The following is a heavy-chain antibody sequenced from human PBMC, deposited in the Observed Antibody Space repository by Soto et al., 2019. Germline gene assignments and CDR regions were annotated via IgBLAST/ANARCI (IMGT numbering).Heavy chain of an antibody. J-gene: IGHJ6*02. Sequence: PGESLKISCKGSGYSFTSYWIGWVRQMPGKGLGWRGIIYPGDSDTRYSPSFQGQVTVSADKSISTAYLQWSSLKASDTAMYYCATQRIGYFSGGRCYSDYYYYYGIDVWGQGTTVTVSS. CDR3: ATQRIGYFSGGRCYSDYYYYYGIDV. V-gene: IGHV5-51*01. CDR1: GYSFTSYW. CDR2: IYPGDSDT. D-gene: IGHD2-15*01.